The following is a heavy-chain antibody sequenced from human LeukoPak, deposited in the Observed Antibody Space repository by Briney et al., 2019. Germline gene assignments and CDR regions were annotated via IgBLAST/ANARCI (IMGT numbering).Heavy chain of an antibody. J-gene: IGHJ4*02. CDR2: INPNSGRT. Sequence: GASVKVSCKASGYTFTGYYMHWVRQAPGQGLEWMGWINPNSGRTNYAQKFQGRVTMTRDTSISTAYMELSRLRSDDTAVYYCARGPGPLWFGELPFDYWGQGTLVTVSS. CDR1: GYTFTGYY. V-gene: IGHV1-2*02. CDR3: ARGPGPLWFGELPFDY. D-gene: IGHD3-10*01.